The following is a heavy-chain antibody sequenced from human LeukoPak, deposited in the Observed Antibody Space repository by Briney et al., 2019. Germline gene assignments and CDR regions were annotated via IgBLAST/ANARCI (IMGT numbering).Heavy chain of an antibody. D-gene: IGHD6-13*01. Sequence: SETLSLTCTVSGVSISSSSYYWGWIRQPPGKGLEWIGSIYYSGSTYYNPSLKSRVTISVDTSKNQFSLKLSSVTAADTAVYYCARVTGYSSSWDYYYYGMDVWGQGTTVTVSS. CDR1: GVSISSSSYY. V-gene: IGHV4-39*01. J-gene: IGHJ6*02. CDR2: IYYSGST. CDR3: ARVTGYSSSWDYYYYGMDV.